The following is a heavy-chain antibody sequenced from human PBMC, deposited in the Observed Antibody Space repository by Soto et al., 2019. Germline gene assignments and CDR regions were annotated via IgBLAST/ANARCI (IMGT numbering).Heavy chain of an antibody. D-gene: IGHD1-1*01. CDR2: IRNKAYGETT. CDR1: GFTFDDYP. J-gene: IGHJ3*02. CDR3: ARAVRIVGDAFDM. V-gene: IGHV3-49*01. Sequence: GGSLRLSCRTSGFTFDDYPMSWFRQAPGKGLEWVSYIRNKAYGETTEYAASVKGRFIISRDGSTSIAYLQMNSLKTNDTAVYFCARAVRIVGDAFDMWGQGTMVTVSS.